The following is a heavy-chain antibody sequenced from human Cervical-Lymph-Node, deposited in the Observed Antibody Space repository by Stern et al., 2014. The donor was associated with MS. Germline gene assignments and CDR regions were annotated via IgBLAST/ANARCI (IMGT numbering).Heavy chain of an antibody. V-gene: IGHV3-7*04. CDR3: ARGSSPNWFDP. D-gene: IGHD6-13*01. CDR1: GFKFRTYW. J-gene: IGHJ5*02. CDR2: IKEDGSEE. Sequence: EVQLVESGGGLVQPGGSRRLSCIASGFKFRTYWMSWVRQAPGKGPEWVAAIKEDGSEEGYLDSVKGRFTISRDNAKNSLYLQMNSLRAEDTAVYYCARGSSPNWFDPWGQGTLVTVSS.